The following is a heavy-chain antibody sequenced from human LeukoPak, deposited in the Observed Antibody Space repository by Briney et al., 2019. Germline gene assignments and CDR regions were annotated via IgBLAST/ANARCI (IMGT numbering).Heavy chain of an antibody. CDR2: ISGSGGST. CDR1: GFTFSSYA. Sequence: PGGSLRLSCAASGFTFSSYAMSWVRQAPGKGLEWVSAISGSGGSTYYADSVKGRFTISRDNSKNTLYLQMNSLRAEDTAVYYCTKDYRYCSSTSCLNYFDYWGQGTLVTVSS. V-gene: IGHV3-23*01. CDR3: TKDYRYCSSTSCLNYFDY. D-gene: IGHD2-2*01. J-gene: IGHJ4*02.